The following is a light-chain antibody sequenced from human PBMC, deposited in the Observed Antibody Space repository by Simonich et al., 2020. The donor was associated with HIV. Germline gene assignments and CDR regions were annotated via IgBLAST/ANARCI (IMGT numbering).Light chain of an antibody. CDR3: QSADSSGTYEV. Sequence: SYELTQPLSVSVALGQTARITCGGDNIGSTNVHWYQQKPGQAPVLVIYRESNRPSGIPERFSGSNSGNTATLTISRAQAGDEADYYCQSADSSGTYEVFGGGTKLTVL. CDR2: RES. CDR1: NIGSTN. J-gene: IGLJ2*01. V-gene: IGLV3-9*01.